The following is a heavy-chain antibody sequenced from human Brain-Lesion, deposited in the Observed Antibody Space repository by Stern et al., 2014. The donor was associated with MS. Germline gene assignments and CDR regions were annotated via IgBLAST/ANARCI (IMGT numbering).Heavy chain of an antibody. Sequence: QVQLGQSGPGLVKPSETLSLTCTVAGGSVSSTSYAWAWIRQPPGKGLEWIGTIYYSGNTYYSPSLKSRLTISLDTSKNHFSLPLRSVTAADTAVYYCAGEEDIRYCSGGSCTGNWFDPWGQGTLVTVSS. CDR1: GGSVSSTSYA. V-gene: IGHV4-39*02. J-gene: IGHJ5*02. D-gene: IGHD2-15*01. CDR2: IYYSGNT. CDR3: AGEEDIRYCSGGSCTGNWFDP.